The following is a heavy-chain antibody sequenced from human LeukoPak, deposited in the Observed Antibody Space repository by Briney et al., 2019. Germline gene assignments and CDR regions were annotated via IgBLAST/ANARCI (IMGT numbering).Heavy chain of an antibody. CDR3: ARRIAAAGTDYFDY. D-gene: IGHD6-13*01. J-gene: IGHJ4*02. CDR2: IYYSGST. CDR1: GGSISSYY. Sequence: PSETLSLTCTVSGGSISSYYWSWIRQPPGKGLEWIGYIYYSGSTNYNPSLKSRVTISVDTSKNQFSLKLSSVTAADTAMYYCARRIAAAGTDYFDYWGQGTLVTVSS. V-gene: IGHV4-59*08.